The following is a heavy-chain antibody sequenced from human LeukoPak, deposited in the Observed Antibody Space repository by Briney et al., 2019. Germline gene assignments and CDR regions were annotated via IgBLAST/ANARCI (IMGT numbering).Heavy chain of an antibody. CDR1: GYTFTSYY. CDR3: ARGGGFLGYCSSTSCYGSSYYFDY. CDR2: INPSGGST. V-gene: IGHV1-46*01. Sequence: GASVKVSCKASGYTFTSYYMHWLRQSPGQGLEWMGIINPSGGSTSYAQKFQGRVTMTRDTSTSTVYMELSSLRSEDTAVYYCARGGGFLGYCSSTSCYGSSYYFDYWGQGTLVTVSS. D-gene: IGHD2-2*01. J-gene: IGHJ4*02.